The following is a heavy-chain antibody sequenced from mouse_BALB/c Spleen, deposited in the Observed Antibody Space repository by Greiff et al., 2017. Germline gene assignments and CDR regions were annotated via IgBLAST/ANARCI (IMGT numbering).Heavy chain of an antibody. Sequence: EVKLVESGGGLVKPGGSLKLSCAASGFTFSSYAMSWVRQSPEKRLEWVAEISSGGSYTYYPDTVTGRFTISRDNAKNTLYLEMSSLRSEDTAMYYCARDDGPWFAYWGQGTLVTVSA. D-gene: IGHD2-3*01. CDR1: GFTFSSYA. CDR3: ARDDGPWFAY. J-gene: IGHJ3*01. V-gene: IGHV5-9-4*01. CDR2: ISSGGSYT.